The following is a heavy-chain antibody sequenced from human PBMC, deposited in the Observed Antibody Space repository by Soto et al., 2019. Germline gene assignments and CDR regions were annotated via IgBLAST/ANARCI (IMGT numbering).Heavy chain of an antibody. V-gene: IGHV3-23*01. CDR1: GFTFSSYA. CDR2: ISGSDGST. D-gene: IGHD1-26*01. J-gene: IGHJ6*02. CDR3: AKHRGSYDYGMDV. Sequence: EVQLLESGGGLVQPGGSLRLSCAASGFTFSSYAMSWVRQAPGKGLEWVSAISGSDGSTYYADSVKGRFTISRDNSKNTLYLQMNSLRAEDTAVYYCAKHRGSYDYGMDVWGQGTTVTVSS.